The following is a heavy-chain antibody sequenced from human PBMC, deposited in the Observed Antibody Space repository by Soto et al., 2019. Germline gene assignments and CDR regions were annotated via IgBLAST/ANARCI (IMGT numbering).Heavy chain of an antibody. CDR3: ARARATIAAAAIFDC. J-gene: IGHJ4*02. CDR2: VYRTGST. D-gene: IGHD6-13*01. V-gene: IGHV4-4*02. CDR1: GGSISTSNW. Sequence: QVQLQESGPVLVKPSGTLSLTCAVSGGSISTSNWWSWVRQPPGKELEWIGEVYRTGSTNYNPSLESRLTISVDKSKNQFSLKLTSVTAADTAVYYCARARATIAAAAIFDCWGQGTLVTVSS.